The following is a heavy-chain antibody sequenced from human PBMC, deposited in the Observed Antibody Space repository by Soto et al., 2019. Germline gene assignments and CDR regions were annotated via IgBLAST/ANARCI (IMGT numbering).Heavy chain of an antibody. CDR3: ARDRIAPSGTYWLDS. CDR1: GGSISSYY. D-gene: IGHD6-13*01. J-gene: IGHJ5*01. Sequence: SETLSLTCAVSGGSISSYYWSWIRQPPGKGLEWIGYLSNSGITNYNPSLETRVTISVDTSKNQFSLKLSSVAAADTAVYYCARDRIAPSGTYWLDSWGQGTLVTVSS. V-gene: IGHV4-59*13. CDR2: LSNSGIT.